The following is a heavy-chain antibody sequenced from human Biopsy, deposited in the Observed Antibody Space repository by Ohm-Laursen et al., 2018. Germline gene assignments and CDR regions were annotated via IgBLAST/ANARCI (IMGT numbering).Heavy chain of an antibody. CDR3: ARHPTGFWFDP. V-gene: IGHV4-39*01. Sequence: GPLSLICPVSGGPISSSTTFYWARLRQPPGKGLEWIGSIYNTETTFYNPSLKSRVTISVDTSTNQFSLKVSSVTAADTALYFCARHPTGFWFDPWGHGTLVTVSS. CDR1: GGPISSSTTFY. CDR2: IYNTETT. J-gene: IGHJ5*02.